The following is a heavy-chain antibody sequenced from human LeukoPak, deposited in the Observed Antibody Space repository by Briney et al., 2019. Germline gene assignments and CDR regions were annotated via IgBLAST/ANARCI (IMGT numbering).Heavy chain of an antibody. J-gene: IGHJ3*02. Sequence: ASVKVSCKASGYTFTGYYMHWVRQAPGQGLEWMGWINPNSGGTNYAQKFQGRVTMTRDTSISTAYMELSRLRSDDTAVYYCARVKPRSIAAAGGQDAFDIWGQGTMVTVSS. D-gene: IGHD6-13*01. CDR3: ARVKPRSIAAAGGQDAFDI. CDR1: GYTFTGYY. V-gene: IGHV1-2*02. CDR2: INPNSGGT.